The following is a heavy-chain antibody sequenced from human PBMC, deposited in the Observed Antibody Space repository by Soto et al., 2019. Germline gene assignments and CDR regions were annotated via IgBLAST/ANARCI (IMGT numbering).Heavy chain of an antibody. V-gene: IGHV3-13*01. CDR2: IGTAGDT. D-gene: IGHD3-9*01. CDR1: GFTFSSYD. CDR3: ARVGYYDILTGYGPLLGYGMDV. Sequence: GGSLRLSCVASGFTFSSYDMHWVRQATGKGLEWVSAIGTAGDTYYPGSVKGRFTISRENAKNSLYLQMNSLRAEDTAVYYCARVGYYDILTGYGPLLGYGMDVWGQETTVTVSS. J-gene: IGHJ6*02.